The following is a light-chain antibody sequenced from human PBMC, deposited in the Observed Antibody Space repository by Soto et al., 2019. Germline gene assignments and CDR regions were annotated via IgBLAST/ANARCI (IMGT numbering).Light chain of an antibody. Sequence: DVEMTQSPATLSASVGDRVTITCRVSQSVSRWLAWYQQKPGKAPKFLIYDASSLESGVPSRFSGSGSETEFTLTISSLQPEDFATYYCQQSYRRPPLTFGGGTKVDIK. V-gene: IGKV1-5*01. J-gene: IGKJ4*01. CDR2: DAS. CDR3: QQSYRRPPLT. CDR1: QSVSRW.